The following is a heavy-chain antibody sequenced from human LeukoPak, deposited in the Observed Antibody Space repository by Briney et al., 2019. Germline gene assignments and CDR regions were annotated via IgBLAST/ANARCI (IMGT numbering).Heavy chain of an antibody. V-gene: IGHV3-15*01. CDR1: GFTFSASW. D-gene: IGHD2-15*01. J-gene: IGHJ4*02. CDR3: TTARGYCSGGSCYSFSDY. CDR2: IKSKTDGGTT. Sequence: KPGGSLRLSCAASGFTFSASWMSWVRQAPGKGLEWVGRIKSKTDGGTTDYAAHVKGRFTISRDDSKNTLYLQMNSLKTEDTAVYYCTTARGYCSGGSCYSFSDYWGQGTLVTVSS.